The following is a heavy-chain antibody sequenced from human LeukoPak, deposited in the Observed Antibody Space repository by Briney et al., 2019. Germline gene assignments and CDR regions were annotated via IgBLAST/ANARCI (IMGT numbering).Heavy chain of an antibody. J-gene: IGHJ4*02. CDR2: ISGYNGNA. D-gene: IGHD3-22*01. Sequence: ASVKVSCKASGYTFTSYGINWVRQAPGQGLEWMGWISGYNGNAIYAQKLQGRVTMTTDTSASTVYMELRSLRSDDTAVYYCARASYYYDSSGYPGYYFDYWGQGTLVTVSS. CDR3: ARASYYYDSSGYPGYYFDY. V-gene: IGHV1-18*01. CDR1: GYTFTSYG.